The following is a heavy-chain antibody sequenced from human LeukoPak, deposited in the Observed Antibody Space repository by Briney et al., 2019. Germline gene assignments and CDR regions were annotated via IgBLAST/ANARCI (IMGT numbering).Heavy chain of an antibody. D-gene: IGHD3-9*01. CDR3: ARILTGYDAFDY. CDR2: IKQDGSEK. CDR1: GFTFSSYA. V-gene: IGHV3-7*01. Sequence: GRSLRLSCAASGFTFSSYAMHWVRQAPGKGLEWVANIKQDGSEKYYVDSVKGRFTISRDNAKNSLYLQMNSLRAEDTAVYYCARILTGYDAFDYWGQGTLVTVSS. J-gene: IGHJ4*02.